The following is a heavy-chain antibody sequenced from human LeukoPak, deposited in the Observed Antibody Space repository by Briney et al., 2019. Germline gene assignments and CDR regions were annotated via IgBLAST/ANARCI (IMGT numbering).Heavy chain of an antibody. CDR3: VRHDGRGGATMGALDS. Sequence: SETLSLTCTVSTDSISSSSHHWGWIRQSPGKGLEWIGSIYYGRTTYYNPSLNSRVAISVVTSKNQFSLQLNSVTAADTAVYYCVRHDGRGGATMGALDSWGQGSLVTVSS. V-gene: IGHV4-39*01. J-gene: IGHJ4*02. CDR1: TDSISSSSHH. CDR2: IYYGRTT. D-gene: IGHD5-12*01.